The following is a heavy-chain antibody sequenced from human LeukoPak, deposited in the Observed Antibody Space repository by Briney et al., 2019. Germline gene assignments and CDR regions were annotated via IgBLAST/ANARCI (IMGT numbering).Heavy chain of an antibody. Sequence: SETLSLTCAVYGGPFSGYYWNWIRQPPGKGLEWIGEINHNGYTNYNPSLESRGTISVDTSKNQFSLKVYSLTAADTAVYFCARAGTGDRSAVFDYWGQEILVTVSS. CDR1: GGPFSGYY. V-gene: IGHV4-34*01. D-gene: IGHD7-27*01. CDR2: INHNGYT. CDR3: ARAGTGDRSAVFDY. J-gene: IGHJ4*02.